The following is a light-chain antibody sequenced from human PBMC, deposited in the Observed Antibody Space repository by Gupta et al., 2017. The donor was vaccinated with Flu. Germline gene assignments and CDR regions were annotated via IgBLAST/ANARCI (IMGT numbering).Light chain of an antibody. CDR3: QHYYSTPPT. Sequence: EIVMNQSPDSLAVSLGERATINCKSSQSVLYSSNNKNYLAWYQQKPGQPPKLLIYWASTREAGVPYRFSGSGSGTDFTLTISSLQAEDVAFYYCQHYYSTPPTFGEGTKVEIK. CDR1: QSVLYSSNNKNY. J-gene: IGKJ4*01. CDR2: WAS. V-gene: IGKV4-1*01.